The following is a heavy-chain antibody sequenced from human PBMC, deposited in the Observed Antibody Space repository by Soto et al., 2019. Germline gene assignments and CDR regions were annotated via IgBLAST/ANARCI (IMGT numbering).Heavy chain of an antibody. CDR1: GFTFDDYA. V-gene: IGHV3-9*01. D-gene: IGHD4-17*01. Sequence: SLRLSCAGSGFTFDDYAMHCVRQSPGKGLEWVAGISYNSVSIGYAGSVKGRFTISRDIAKHSLYLEMSSLRAEDTALYYCAKDMGPYGDFAGIDYWGQGTLVTVYS. CDR3: AKDMGPYGDFAGIDY. CDR2: ISYNSVSI. J-gene: IGHJ4*02.